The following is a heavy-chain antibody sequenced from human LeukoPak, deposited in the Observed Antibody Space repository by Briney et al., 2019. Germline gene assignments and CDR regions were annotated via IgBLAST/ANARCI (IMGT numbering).Heavy chain of an antibody. J-gene: IGHJ4*02. D-gene: IGHD6-19*01. CDR2: IYYSGST. CDR3: ARGNYASAWSSLGY. CDR1: GGSISSSSYY. V-gene: IGHV4-39*07. Sequence: SETLSLTCTVSGGSISSSSYYWGWIRQPPGKGLEWIGSIYYSGSTYYNPSLKSRVTISVDTSKNQFSLKLSSVSAADTAVYYCARGNYASAWSSLGYWGQGTLVTVSS.